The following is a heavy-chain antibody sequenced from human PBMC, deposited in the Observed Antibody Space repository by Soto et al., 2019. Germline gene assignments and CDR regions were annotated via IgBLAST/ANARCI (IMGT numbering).Heavy chain of an antibody. D-gene: IGHD6-13*01. CDR2: IYHSGST. V-gene: IGHV4-4*02. Sequence: SETLSLTCAVSGGSISSSNWWSWVRQPPGKGLEWIGEIYHSGSTNYNPSLKSRVTISVDKSKNQFSLKLSSVTAADTAVYYCARRIAAAGDQFDYWGQGTLVTVSS. J-gene: IGHJ4*02. CDR1: GGSISSSNW. CDR3: ARRIAAAGDQFDY.